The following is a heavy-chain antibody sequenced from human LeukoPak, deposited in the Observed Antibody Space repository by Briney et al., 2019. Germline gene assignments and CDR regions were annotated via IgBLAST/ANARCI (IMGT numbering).Heavy chain of an antibody. Sequence: DNGDGTYYADSVKGRFTISRDNSYNTVSLQMNSLRTEDSAVYYCARGVFATGWYPDNFDYWGQGTLVTVSS. J-gene: IGHJ4*02. V-gene: IGHV3-23*01. CDR2: DNGDGT. CDR3: ARGVFATGWYPDNFDY. D-gene: IGHD6-19*01.